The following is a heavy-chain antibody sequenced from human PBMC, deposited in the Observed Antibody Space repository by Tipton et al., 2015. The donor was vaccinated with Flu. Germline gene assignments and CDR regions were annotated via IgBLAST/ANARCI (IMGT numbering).Heavy chain of an antibody. D-gene: IGHD3-22*01. CDR3: ARGGSGYPPGGMDV. J-gene: IGHJ6*02. Sequence: TLSLTCTVSGGSISSGGYYWSWIRQYPGKGLEWIGYIYYSGSTYYNPSLKSRVTISVDTSKNQFSLKLSSVTAADTAVYYCARGGSGYPPGGMDVWGQGTTVTVSS. CDR2: IYYSGST. V-gene: IGHV4-31*03. CDR1: GGSISSGGYY.